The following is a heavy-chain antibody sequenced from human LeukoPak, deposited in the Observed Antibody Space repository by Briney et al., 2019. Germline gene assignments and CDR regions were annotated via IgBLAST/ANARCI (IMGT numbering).Heavy chain of an antibody. D-gene: IGHD5-12*01. CDR2: IDPSDSYT. V-gene: IGHV5-10-1*01. CDR3: ARRGGDGGYEDYFDY. Sequence: PGESLKISCKGSGYSFTSYWISWVRQMPGKGLEWMGRIDPSDSYTNYSPSFQGHVTISADKSISTAYLQWSSLKASDTAMYYCARRGGDGGYEDYFDYWGQGTLVTVSS. CDR1: GYSFTSYW. J-gene: IGHJ4*02.